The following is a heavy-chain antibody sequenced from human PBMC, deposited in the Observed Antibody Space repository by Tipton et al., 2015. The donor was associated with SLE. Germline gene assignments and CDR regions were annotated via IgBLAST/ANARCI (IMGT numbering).Heavy chain of an antibody. CDR2: INQSGSA. J-gene: IGHJ2*01. CDR1: GGSFSGYY. D-gene: IGHD6-13*01. CDR3: ARNLAAVTGWYFDP. Sequence: LRLSCAVYGGSFSGYYWSWFRQPPGKGLEWIGEINQSGSATYNPSLKSRVTVSPDTSKTQFSLQLKSVTAADTAVYYCARNLAAVTGWYFDPWGRGTRVTVSS. V-gene: IGHV4-34*01.